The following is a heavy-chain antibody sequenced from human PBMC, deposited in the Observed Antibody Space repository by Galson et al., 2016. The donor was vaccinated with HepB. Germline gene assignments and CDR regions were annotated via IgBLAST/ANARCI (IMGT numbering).Heavy chain of an antibody. CDR1: GFTFSSHW. Sequence: SLRLSCAASGFTFSSHWMTWVRQAPGKGVDWVANIKQDGSEKYYVDSVKGRFTISRDNAENPLYLQMNSLRAEDTAVYYCARDQGYSGSYLRYFDLWGRGTLVTVSS. CDR3: ARDQGYSGSYLRYFDL. J-gene: IGHJ2*01. CDR2: IKQDGSEK. V-gene: IGHV3-7*03. D-gene: IGHD1-26*01.